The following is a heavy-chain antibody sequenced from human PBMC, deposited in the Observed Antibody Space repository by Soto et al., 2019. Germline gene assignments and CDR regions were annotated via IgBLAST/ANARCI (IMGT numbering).Heavy chain of an antibody. V-gene: IGHV4-59*01. CDR1: DGSSNSYY. D-gene: IGHD1-1*01. Sequence: SDTWSVADGSSNSYYWSCIRKKPGKGLEWIGYIYYSGTTNYNPSLKSRVTISLDTSKNQFSLNLTSVTAADTAVDYWEGTRPFRFGSAPRAKGTGVPVS. CDR2: IYYSGTT. CDR3: EGTRPFRFGSAP. J-gene: IGHJ5*02.